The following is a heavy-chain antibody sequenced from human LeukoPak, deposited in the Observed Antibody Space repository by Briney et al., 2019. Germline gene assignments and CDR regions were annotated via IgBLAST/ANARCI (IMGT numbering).Heavy chain of an antibody. D-gene: IGHD6-13*01. CDR3: ARDLIPSAGAFYCYMDV. CDR1: GYTFTNYY. CDR2: INPNSGGT. Sequence: GASVKVSCKASGYTFTNYYMHWVRQAPGQGLEWMGWINPNSGGTNYAQKFQGRVTMTGDTSISTAYMELSSLRSEDTAVYYCARDLIPSAGAFYCYMDVWGKGTTVTVSS. V-gene: IGHV1-2*02. J-gene: IGHJ6*03.